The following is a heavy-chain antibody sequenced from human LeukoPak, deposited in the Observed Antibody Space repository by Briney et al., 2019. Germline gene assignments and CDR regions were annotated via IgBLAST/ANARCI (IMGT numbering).Heavy chain of an antibody. CDR2: IYYSGST. CDR3: ARSPPFVPGIAVAGYGNHFDY. CDR1: GGSISSYY. Sequence: PSETLSLTCTVSGGSISSYYWSWIRQPPGKGLEWIGYIYYSGSTNYNPSLKSRVTISVDTSKNQFSLKLSSVTAADTAVYYCARSPPFVPGIAVAGYGNHFDYWGQGTLVTVSS. J-gene: IGHJ4*02. V-gene: IGHV4-59*01. D-gene: IGHD6-19*01.